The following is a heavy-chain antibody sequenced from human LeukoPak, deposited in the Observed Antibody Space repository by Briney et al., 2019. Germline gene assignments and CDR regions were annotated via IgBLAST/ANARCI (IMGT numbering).Heavy chain of an antibody. CDR1: GGTFSSYA. V-gene: IGHV1-69*13. J-gene: IGHJ5*02. Sequence: SVKVSCKASGGTFSSYAISWVRQAPGQGLEWMGGIIPIFGTANYAQKFQGRVTITADESTSTAYMELSSLRSEGTAVYYCARGDIVLMVYAPSSSWFDPWGQGTLVTVSS. CDR3: ARGDIVLMVYAPSSSWFDP. CDR2: IIPIFGTA. D-gene: IGHD2-8*01.